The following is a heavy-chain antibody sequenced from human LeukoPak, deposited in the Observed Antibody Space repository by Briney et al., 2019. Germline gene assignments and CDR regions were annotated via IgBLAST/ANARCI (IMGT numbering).Heavy chain of an antibody. CDR1: GGSIINYY. CDR2: IFSSGST. CDR3: ARRKVLPTAVDAFDI. V-gene: IGHV4-4*07. Sequence: SETLSLTCTVSGGSIINYYWSWVRQPAGKGLEWIGRIFSSGSTDYNPSLKSRVTMSVDTSKNRFSLKLTSMTAADTAVYYCARRKVLPTAVDAFDIWGQGTMVTVSS. D-gene: IGHD2-2*01. J-gene: IGHJ3*02.